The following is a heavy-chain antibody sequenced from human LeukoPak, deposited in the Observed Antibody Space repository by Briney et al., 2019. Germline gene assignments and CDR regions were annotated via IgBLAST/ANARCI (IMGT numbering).Heavy chain of an antibody. CDR2: IIPIFGTA. J-gene: IGHJ4*02. D-gene: IGHD3-10*01. CDR1: GGTFSSYA. V-gene: IGHV1-69*13. Sequence: KPGASVKVSCKASGGTFSSYAISWVRQAPGQGLEWMGGIIPIFGTANYAQKFQGRVTITADESTSTAYMELSSLRSEDTAVYYCARAYYYGSGSYYNGNYFDYWGQGTLVTVSS. CDR3: ARAYYYGSGSYYNGNYFDY.